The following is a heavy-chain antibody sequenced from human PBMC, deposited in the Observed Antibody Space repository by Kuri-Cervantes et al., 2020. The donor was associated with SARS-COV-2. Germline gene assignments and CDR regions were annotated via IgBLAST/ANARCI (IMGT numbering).Heavy chain of an antibody. CDR1: GFTFSSYA. V-gene: IGHV3-23*01. CDR3: ARVVTMVRGVIENGMDV. Sequence: ETLSLTCAASGFTFSSYAMSWVRQAPGKGLEWVSAISGSGGSTYYADSVKGRFTISRDNSKNTLYLQMNSLRAEDTAVYYCARVVTMVRGVIENGMDVWGQGTTVTVSS. J-gene: IGHJ6*02. CDR2: ISGSGGST. D-gene: IGHD3-10*01.